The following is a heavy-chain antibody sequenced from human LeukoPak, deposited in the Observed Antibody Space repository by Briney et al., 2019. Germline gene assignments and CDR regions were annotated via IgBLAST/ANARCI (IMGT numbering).Heavy chain of an antibody. CDR2: IGGSGGST. J-gene: IGHJ4*02. Sequence: GGSLRLSCAASGFTFSSYAMSWVRQAPGKGLEWVSAIGGSGGSTYYADSVKGRFTISRDNSKDTLYLQMNSLRAEDTAVYYCAKDGYSYGPPYFDYWGQGTLVTVSS. V-gene: IGHV3-23*01. CDR3: AKDGYSYGPPYFDY. D-gene: IGHD5-18*01. CDR1: GFTFSSYA.